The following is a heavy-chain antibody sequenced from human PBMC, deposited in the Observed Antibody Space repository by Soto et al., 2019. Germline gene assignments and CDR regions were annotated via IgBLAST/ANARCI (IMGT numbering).Heavy chain of an antibody. CDR2: IIPILGIA. V-gene: IGHV1-69*02. CDR3: ASSPRAYDAFDI. D-gene: IGHD3-16*01. CDR1: GGTFSSYT. J-gene: IGHJ3*02. Sequence: GASVKVSCKASGGTFSSYTISWVRQAPGQGLEWMGRIIPILGIANYAQKFQGRVTITADKSTSTAYMELSSLRSEDTAVYYCASSPRAYDAFDIWGQGTMVTVSS.